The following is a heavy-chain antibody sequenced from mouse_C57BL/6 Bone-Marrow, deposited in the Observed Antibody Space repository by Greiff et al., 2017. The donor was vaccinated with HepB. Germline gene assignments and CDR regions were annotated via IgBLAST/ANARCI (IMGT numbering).Heavy chain of an antibody. Sequence: LVESGAELVRPGTSVKMSCKASGYTFTNYWIGWAKQRPGHGLEWIGDIYPGGGYTNYNEKFKGKATLTADKSSSTAYMQFSSLTSEDSAIYYCARGGYDYGYYFDYWGQGTTLTVSS. J-gene: IGHJ2*01. CDR1: GYTFTNYW. V-gene: IGHV1-63*01. CDR3: ARGGYDYGYYFDY. D-gene: IGHD2-4*01. CDR2: IYPGGGYT.